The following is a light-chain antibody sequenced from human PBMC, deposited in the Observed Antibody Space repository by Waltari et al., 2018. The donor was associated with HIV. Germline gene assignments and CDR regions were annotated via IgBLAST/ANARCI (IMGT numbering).Light chain of an antibody. CDR3: QTWGTGIQV. V-gene: IGLV4-69*01. Sequence: QVVLTQPPSASASLGASVKLTCTLSSGHINYVIAWHQQQPPKGPRFLMKLNSDGRHSKGDGIPDRFSGSSSGAARYLTISSLQSEDEADYFCQTWGTGIQVFGGGTRLTVL. J-gene: IGLJ2*01. CDR2: LNSDGRH. CDR1: SGHINYV.